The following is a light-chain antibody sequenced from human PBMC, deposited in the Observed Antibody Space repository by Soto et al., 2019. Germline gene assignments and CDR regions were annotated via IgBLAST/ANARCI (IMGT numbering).Light chain of an antibody. CDR2: EVN. V-gene: IGLV2-14*01. CDR1: SSDIGAYDY. CDR3: CSFTTTSTHV. J-gene: IGLJ1*01. Sequence: QSALTQPASLSGSPGQSITISCTGTSSDIGAYDYVSWFQQHPGKAPKLIISEVNNRPSGVSNRFSGSKSGNTAYLTISGLQVEDEAEYFCCSFTTTSTHVCGTGTKLTVL.